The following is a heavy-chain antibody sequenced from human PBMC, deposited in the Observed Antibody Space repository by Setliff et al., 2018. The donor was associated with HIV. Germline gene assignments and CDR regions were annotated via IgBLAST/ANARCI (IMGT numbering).Heavy chain of an antibody. J-gene: IGHJ5*02. CDR2: AYYSGST. CDR3: AREQMNHWTGFLYESSWFDP. CDR1: GGSISTNYY. V-gene: IGHV4-39*07. D-gene: IGHD2-8*02. Sequence: PSETLSLTCTVSGGSISTNYYWGWIRQPPGKGLEWIGSAYYSGSTYYNPSLKSRVAISRDTSTNQFSLRLTSVTAADTAVYFCAREQMNHWTGFLYESSWFDPWGQGIQVTVSS.